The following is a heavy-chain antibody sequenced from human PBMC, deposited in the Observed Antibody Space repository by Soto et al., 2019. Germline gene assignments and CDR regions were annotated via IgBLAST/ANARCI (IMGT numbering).Heavy chain of an antibody. CDR3: ASLPAPKCWWDFDS. V-gene: IGHV1-69*12. CDR2: IIPIFGTA. J-gene: IGHJ4*02. Sequence: QVQLVQSGAEVKKPGSSVKVSCKASGGTFSSYAFSWVRQAPGQGLEWMGGIIPIFGTADYAQKFQGRVTITAYESASPAYMELRSLRSADTAVYYCASLPAPKCWWDFDSWGQGTLVTVSS. D-gene: IGHD2-8*02. CDR1: GGTFSSYA.